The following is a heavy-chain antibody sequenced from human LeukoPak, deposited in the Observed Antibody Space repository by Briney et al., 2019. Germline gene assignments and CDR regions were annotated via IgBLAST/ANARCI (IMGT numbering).Heavy chain of an antibody. CDR1: GFTFSSYA. CDR3: AKDKGPIIVGARFDP. CDR2: ISGSGGST. V-gene: IGHV3-23*01. J-gene: IGHJ5*02. D-gene: IGHD1-26*01. Sequence: GGSLRLSCAASGFTFSSYAMSWVRQAPGKGLEWVSAISGSGGSTYYADSVKGRFTISRDNSKNTLYLQMNGLRAEDTAVYYCAKDKGPIIVGARFDPWGQGTLVTVSS.